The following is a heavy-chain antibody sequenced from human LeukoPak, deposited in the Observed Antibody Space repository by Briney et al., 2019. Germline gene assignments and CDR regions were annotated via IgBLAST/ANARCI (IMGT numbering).Heavy chain of an antibody. D-gene: IGHD5-12*01. CDR3: ARVSQVWERGYSGYGHSGINWFDP. V-gene: IGHV1-69*01. Sequence: SVKVSCKASGGTFSSYAISWVRQAPGQGLEWMGGIIPIFGTANYAQKFQGRVTITADESTSTAYMELSSLRSDDTAVYYCARVSQVWERGYSGYGHSGINWFDPWGQGTLVTVSS. J-gene: IGHJ5*02. CDR1: GGTFSSYA. CDR2: IIPIFGTA.